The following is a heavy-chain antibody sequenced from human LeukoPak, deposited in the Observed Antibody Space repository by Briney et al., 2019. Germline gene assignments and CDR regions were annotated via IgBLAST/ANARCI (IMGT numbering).Heavy chain of an antibody. CDR2: IYSGGST. D-gene: IGHD3-22*01. Sequence: PGGSLRLSCAASGFAVSSNYMSWVRQAPGKGLEWVSVIYSGGSTYYADSVKGRFTISRDNSKNTLYLQMNSLRAEDTAVYYCARGQYYYDSSGYFDYWGQGTLVTVSS. V-gene: IGHV3-53*01. CDR1: GFAVSSNY. CDR3: ARGQYYYDSSGYFDY. J-gene: IGHJ4*02.